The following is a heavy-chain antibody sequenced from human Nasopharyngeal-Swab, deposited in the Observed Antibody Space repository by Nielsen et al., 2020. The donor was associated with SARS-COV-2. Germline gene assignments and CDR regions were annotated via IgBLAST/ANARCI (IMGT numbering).Heavy chain of an antibody. Sequence: ASVKVSCKASGYTFTSYYMHWVRQAPGQGLEWMGMNNPSGGSTSYAQKFQGRVTMTRDTSTSTVYMELSSLRSEDTAVYYCARDQASIAAMAYWGQGTLVTVS. J-gene: IGHJ4*02. V-gene: IGHV1-46*01. CDR2: NNPSGGST. CDR3: ARDQASIAAMAY. D-gene: IGHD6-13*01. CDR1: GYTFTSYY.